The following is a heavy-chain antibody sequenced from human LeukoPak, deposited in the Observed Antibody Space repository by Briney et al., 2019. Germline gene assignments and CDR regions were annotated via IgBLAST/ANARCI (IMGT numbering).Heavy chain of an antibody. D-gene: IGHD7-27*01. Sequence: PGGSLRLSCAASGFIFSDYSINWVRQAPGKGLEWISNIRGSRSGLGSGMYYADSVRGRFTISRDDAKNSLYLQMSSLRAEDTAFYYCARDNNWGFDYWGQGALVTVSS. J-gene: IGHJ4*02. CDR2: IRGSRSGLGSGM. V-gene: IGHV3-48*04. CDR1: GFIFSDYS. CDR3: ARDNNWGFDY.